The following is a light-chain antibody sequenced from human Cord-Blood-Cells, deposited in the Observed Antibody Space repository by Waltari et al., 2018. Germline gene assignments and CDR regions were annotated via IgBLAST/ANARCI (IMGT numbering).Light chain of an antibody. CDR1: SPNIRSNT. J-gene: IGLJ3*02. CDR2: RNN. CDR3: AAWDDSLNGWV. V-gene: IGLV1-44*01. Sequence: QSVLTQPPSASGTPGQRGTIPCSGSSPNIRSNTVNWYQHLPGPAPKLLIYRNNQRPSGVPDRFSGSKSGTSASLAISGLQAEDEADYYCAAWDDSLNGWVFGGGTKLTVL.